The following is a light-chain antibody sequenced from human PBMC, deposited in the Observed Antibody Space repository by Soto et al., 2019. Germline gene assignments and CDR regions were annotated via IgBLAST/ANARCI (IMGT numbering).Light chain of an antibody. CDR2: GSS. V-gene: IGKV1-12*01. CDR1: QGISSW. J-gene: IGKJ5*01. CDR3: QQANSFPVT. Sequence: DIQMTQSPSSVSASVGDRVTITCRASQGISSWLAWYQQKPGKAPELLIYGSSTLQSGVPSRFSGSGSGTDFTLTNSSLQPEDFAIYFCQQANSFPVTFGQGTRLDIK.